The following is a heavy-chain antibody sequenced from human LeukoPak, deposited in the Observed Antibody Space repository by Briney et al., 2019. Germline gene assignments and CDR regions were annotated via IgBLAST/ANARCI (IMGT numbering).Heavy chain of an antibody. CDR1: GGSISSYY. CDR2: IYYSGST. D-gene: IGHD3-10*01. Sequence: KASETLSLTCTVSGGSISSYYWSWIRQPPGKGLEWIGYIYYSGSTNYNPSLKSRVTVSVDTSKNQFSLKLNSVTAADTAVYYCARVPYGSGSYLFHWFDPWGQGTLVTVSS. CDR3: ARVPYGSGSYLFHWFDP. J-gene: IGHJ5*02. V-gene: IGHV4-59*01.